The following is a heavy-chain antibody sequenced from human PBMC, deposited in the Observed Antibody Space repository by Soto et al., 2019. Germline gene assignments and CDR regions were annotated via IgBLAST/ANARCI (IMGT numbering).Heavy chain of an antibody. CDR3: ETTVTTYGYYFDY. CDR2: ISAYNGDT. Sequence: ASVKVSCKASGYTFTNYGITWVRQAPGQGLEWMGWISAYNGDTNYAQKLQARVTMTADTSTTTAYMELRSLTSEDTAVHYCETTVTTYGYYFDYWGQGTLVTVSS. V-gene: IGHV1-18*01. J-gene: IGHJ4*02. D-gene: IGHD4-17*01. CDR1: GYTFTNYG.